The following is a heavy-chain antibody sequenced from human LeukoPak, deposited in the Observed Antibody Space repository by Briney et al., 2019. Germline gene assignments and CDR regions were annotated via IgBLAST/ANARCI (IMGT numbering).Heavy chain of an antibody. CDR1: GYSISSGYY. Sequence: SETLSLTCAVSGYSISSGYYWGWIRQPPGKGLEWIGSIYHSGSTYYNPSLKSRVTISVDTSKNQFSLKLSSVTAADTAVYYCARVVPYHVDIVATTIDYWGQGTLVTVSS. CDR2: IYHSGST. D-gene: IGHD5-12*01. J-gene: IGHJ4*02. CDR3: ARVVPYHVDIVATTIDY. V-gene: IGHV4-38-2*01.